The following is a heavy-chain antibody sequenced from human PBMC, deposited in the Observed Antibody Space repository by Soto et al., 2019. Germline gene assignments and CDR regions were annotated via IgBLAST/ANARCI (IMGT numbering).Heavy chain of an antibody. D-gene: IGHD4-4*01. V-gene: IGHV4-59*01. Sequence: QVQLQESGPGLVKPSETLSLTCTVSGGSIDFYYWSWLRQPPGKGLEWLGYIYYGGNTNYNPSLKSRVSISADTSKNQFSLRLTSVTAADTAVYYCARFDYTRRTPDPFDFWGQGTMVTVSS. J-gene: IGHJ3*01. CDR3: ARFDYTRRTPDPFDF. CDR1: GGSIDFYY. CDR2: IYYGGNT.